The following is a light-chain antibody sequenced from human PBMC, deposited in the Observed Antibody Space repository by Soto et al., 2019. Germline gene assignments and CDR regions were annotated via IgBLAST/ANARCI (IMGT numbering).Light chain of an antibody. CDR3: KKYNSYPWT. V-gene: IGKV1-5*01. J-gene: IGKJ1*01. CDR2: DAS. CDR1: QSISSW. Sequence: DLQMPQSPSTVSASVGDSSTITGRASQSISSWLAWYQQKPGKAPKLLIYDASSLESGVPSRFSGSGSGTEFTLTISSLQPDEFATYYCKKYNSYPWTVGQGSKVDIK.